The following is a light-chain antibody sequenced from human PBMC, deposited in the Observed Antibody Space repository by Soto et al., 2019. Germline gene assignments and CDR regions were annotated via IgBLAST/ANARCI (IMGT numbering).Light chain of an antibody. CDR2: RNN. CDR3: CSNAVGSTYV. CDR1: SSNIGSNT. V-gene: IGLV1-44*01. Sequence: QSVLTQPPSASGTPGQRVTISCSGSSSNIGSNTVSWYQQLPGTAPKHLIYRNNQRPSGVPDRFSGSKSGTSASLAISGLQSEDEADYYCCSNAVGSTYVFGTGTKVTVL. J-gene: IGLJ1*01.